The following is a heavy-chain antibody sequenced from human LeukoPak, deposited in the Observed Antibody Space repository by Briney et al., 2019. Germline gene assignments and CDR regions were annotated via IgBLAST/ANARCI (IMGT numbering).Heavy chain of an antibody. D-gene: IGHD3-10*01. CDR2: IYTSGST. CDR3: ARENWETVYCYGSGSYYYFDY. V-gene: IGHV4-4*07. Sequence: SETLSLTCTVSGGSISSYYWSWIRQPAGKGLEWIGRIYTSGSTNYNPSLKSRVTMSVDTSKNQFSLKLSSVTAADTAVYYCARENWETVYCYGSGSYYYFDYWGQGTLVTVSS. J-gene: IGHJ4*02. CDR1: GGSISSYY.